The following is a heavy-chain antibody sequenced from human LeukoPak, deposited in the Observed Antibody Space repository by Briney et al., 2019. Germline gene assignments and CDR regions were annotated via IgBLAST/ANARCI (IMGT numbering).Heavy chain of an antibody. D-gene: IGHD2-21*01. V-gene: IGHV4-31*03. CDR3: ARASQPEVNSNFDY. J-gene: IGHJ4*02. Sequence: SETLSLTCTVSGGSISSGGYYWSWIRQHPGKGLEWIGYIYYSGSTYYNPSLKSRVTISVDTSKNQFSLKLSSVTAADTAVYYCARASQPEVNSNFDYWGQGTLVTVSS. CDR2: IYYSGST. CDR1: GGSISSGGYY.